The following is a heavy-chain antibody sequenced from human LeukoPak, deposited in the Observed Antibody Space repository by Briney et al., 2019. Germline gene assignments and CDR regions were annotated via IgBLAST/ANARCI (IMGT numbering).Heavy chain of an antibody. CDR3: GKGYCSSDSCSYYGLDV. J-gene: IGHJ6*02. Sequence: PGGSLRLSCAAPGFTFSSYGLHWVRQAPDKGLEWVALISNDGSNKEYADSVNGRFSISRDNSKNTLHLQMSSLRAEDTAVYYCGKGYCSSDSCSYYGLDVWGQGTTVTVSS. CDR2: ISNDGSNK. V-gene: IGHV3-30*18. D-gene: IGHD2-2*01. CDR1: GFTFSSYG.